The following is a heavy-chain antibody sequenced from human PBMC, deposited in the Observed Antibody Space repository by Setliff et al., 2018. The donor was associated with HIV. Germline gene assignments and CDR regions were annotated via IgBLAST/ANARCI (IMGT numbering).Heavy chain of an antibody. CDR1: GDSITSNDDY. V-gene: IGHV4-39*02. CDR3: ARYRSKLDWFAP. D-gene: IGHD1-26*01. Sequence: PSETLSLTCTVSGDSITSNDDYWGWIRQPPGKGLQWIGIVHYNGRAYYDPSLKSRVSISVDSSQTHFSLRLRSVTASDSAVYYCARYRSKLDWFAPWGQGALVT. CDR2: VHYNGRA. J-gene: IGHJ5*02.